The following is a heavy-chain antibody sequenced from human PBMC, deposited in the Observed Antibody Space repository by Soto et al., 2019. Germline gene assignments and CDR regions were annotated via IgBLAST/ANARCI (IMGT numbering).Heavy chain of an antibody. J-gene: IGHJ5*01. CDR2: NYHAGGT. CDR1: GDSMTNYDW. Sequence: QVQLRESGPGLVTPSGTLSLDCTISGDSMTNYDWWSWVRQPPGKGLEWIGANYHAGGTNYKSSHKSRVTMSVDKTKNQFSLKLTSMSAGDTALYCCAKNGSYRLDSWGQGILVTVSS. V-gene: IGHV4-4*01. CDR3: AKNGSYRLDS. D-gene: IGHD2-8*01.